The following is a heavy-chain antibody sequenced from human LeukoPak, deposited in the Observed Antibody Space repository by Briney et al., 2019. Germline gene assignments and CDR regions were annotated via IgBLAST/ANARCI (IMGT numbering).Heavy chain of an antibody. J-gene: IGHJ4*02. Sequence: GGSLRLSCAASGFTFSSYWMSWVRQAPGKGLEWVANIKQDGSEKYYVDSVKGRFTISRDNAKNSLYLQMNSLRAEDTAVYYCATLWELCYFDYWGQGTLVTVSS. CDR1: GFTFSSYW. CDR3: ATLWELCYFDY. D-gene: IGHD1-26*01. CDR2: IKQDGSEK. V-gene: IGHV3-7*01.